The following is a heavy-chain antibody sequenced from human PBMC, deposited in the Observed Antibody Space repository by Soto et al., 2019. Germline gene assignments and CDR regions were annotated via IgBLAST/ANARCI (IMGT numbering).Heavy chain of an antibody. V-gene: IGHV2-5*01. J-gene: IGHJ4*02. CDR3: AHKTTTVVSGYYFDY. CDR2: IYWNDDK. D-gene: IGHD4-17*01. CDR1: GFSLSTSGVG. Sequence: SGPTLVNPTQTLTLTCTFSGFSLSTSGVGVGWIRQPPGKALEWLALIYWNDDKRYSPSLKSRLTITKDTSKNQVVLTMTNMDPVDTATYYCAHKTTTVVSGYYFDYWGQGTLVTVSS.